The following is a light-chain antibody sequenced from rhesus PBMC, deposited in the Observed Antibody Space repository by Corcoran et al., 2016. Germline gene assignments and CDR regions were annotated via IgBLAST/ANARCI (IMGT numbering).Light chain of an antibody. CDR1: QSLLHSGGKTY. V-gene: IGKV2-90*01. Sequence: DIVMTQTPLSLPVTPGEPASISCRSSQSLLHSGGKTYLDWYLQTPGQSPQLLIYEVSNRASGVPDRFSGSGSGTDCTLKISRVEAEDVGVYYCMQGIQLPLTFGGGTKVELK. CDR2: EVS. CDR3: MQGIQLPLT. J-gene: IGKJ4*01.